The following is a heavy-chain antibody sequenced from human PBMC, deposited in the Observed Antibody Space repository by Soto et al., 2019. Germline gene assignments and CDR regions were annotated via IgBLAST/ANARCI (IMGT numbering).Heavy chain of an antibody. D-gene: IGHD3-3*01. Sequence: PGGSLRLSCAASGFTFSNAWMSWVRQAPGKGLEWVGRIKSKTDGGTTDYAAPVKGRFTISRDDPKNTLYLQMNSLKTEDTAVYYCTTVPAPRPYYDVWSGYQGSQGYGMDVWGQGTTVTVSS. CDR2: IKSKTDGGTT. J-gene: IGHJ6*02. V-gene: IGHV3-15*01. CDR1: GFTFSNAW. CDR3: TTVPAPRPYYDVWSGYQGSQGYGMDV.